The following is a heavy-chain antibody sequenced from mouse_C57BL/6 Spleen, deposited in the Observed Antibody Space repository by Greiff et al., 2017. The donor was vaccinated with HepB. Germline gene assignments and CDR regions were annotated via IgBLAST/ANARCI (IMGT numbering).Heavy chain of an antibody. CDR3: ATTVVATRDY. J-gene: IGHJ2*01. CDR1: GYSITSGYY. V-gene: IGHV3-6*01. CDR2: ISYDGSN. D-gene: IGHD1-1*01. Sequence: EVKLVESGPGLVKPSQSLSLTCSVTGYSITSGYYWNWIRQFPGNKLEWMGYISYDGSNNYNPSLKNRISITRDTSKNQFFLKLNSVTTEDTATYYCATTVVATRDYWGQGTTLTVSS.